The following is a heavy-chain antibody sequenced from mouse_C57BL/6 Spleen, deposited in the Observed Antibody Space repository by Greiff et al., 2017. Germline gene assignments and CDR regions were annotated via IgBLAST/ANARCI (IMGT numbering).Heavy chain of an antibody. D-gene: IGHD1-1*01. CDR3: ARNQYCGRNYDWYVDV. CDR2: IHPNSGST. J-gene: IGHJ1*03. Sequence: QVQLQQPGAELVKPGASVKLSCKASGYTFTSYWMHWVKQRPGRGLEWIGMIHPNSGSTNYNEKFKSKATLTVDKSSSTAYMHRSSLTSEDSAVYYCARNQYCGRNYDWYVDVWGTGTTVTVSS. CDR1: GYTFTSYW. V-gene: IGHV1-64*01.